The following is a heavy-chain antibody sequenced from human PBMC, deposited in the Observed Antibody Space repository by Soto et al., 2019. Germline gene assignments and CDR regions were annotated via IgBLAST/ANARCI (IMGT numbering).Heavy chain of an antibody. Sequence: GASVKVSCKASGGTFGSYTISWVRQAPGQGLEWMGRIIPILGIANYAQKFQGRVTITADKSTSTAYMELSSLRSEDTAVYYCASNLWASGWDFDYWGQETLVTVSS. V-gene: IGHV1-69*02. J-gene: IGHJ4*02. D-gene: IGHD6-19*01. CDR2: IIPILGIA. CDR3: ASNLWASGWDFDY. CDR1: GGTFGSYT.